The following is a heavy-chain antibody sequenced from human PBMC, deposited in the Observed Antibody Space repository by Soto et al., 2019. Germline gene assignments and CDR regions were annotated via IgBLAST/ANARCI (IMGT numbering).Heavy chain of an antibody. V-gene: IGHV3-23*01. Sequence: GGSLRLSCTASGFTFSSYAMSWVRQAPGKGLEWVSTISGSGGSTYHADSVKGRFTISRDNSRNTLYLQMNSLRAEDTAVYYCAKGGLFGYTPLDYWGQGTLVTVSS. CDR2: ISGSGGST. CDR3: AKGGLFGYTPLDY. D-gene: IGHD3-3*01. J-gene: IGHJ4*02. CDR1: GFTFSSYA.